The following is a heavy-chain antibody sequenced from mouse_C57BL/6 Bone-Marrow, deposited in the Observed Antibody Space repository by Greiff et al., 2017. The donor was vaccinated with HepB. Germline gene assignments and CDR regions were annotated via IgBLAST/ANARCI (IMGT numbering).Heavy chain of an antibody. Sequence: EVQLVESGGDLVKPGGSLKLSCAASGFTFSSYGMSWVRQTPDKRLEWVATISSGGSYTYYPDSVKGRFTISRDNAKNTLYLQMSSLKSEDTAMYYWARQRKLYDGTLYAMDYWGQGTSVTVSS. CDR3: ARQRKLYDGTLYAMDY. J-gene: IGHJ4*01. D-gene: IGHD2-3*01. V-gene: IGHV5-6*01. CDR2: ISSGGSYT. CDR1: GFTFSSYG.